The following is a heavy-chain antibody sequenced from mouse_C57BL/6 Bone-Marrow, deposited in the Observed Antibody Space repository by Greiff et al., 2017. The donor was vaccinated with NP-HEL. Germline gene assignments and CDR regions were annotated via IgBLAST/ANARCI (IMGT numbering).Heavy chain of an antibody. CDR2: INPNYGTT. CDR3: ARYSNYEYYFDY. CDR1: GYSFPDYN. D-gene: IGHD2-5*01. J-gene: IGHJ2*01. Sequence: VHVKQSGPELVKPGASVKISCKASGYSFPDYNMNWVKQSNGKSLEWIGVINPNYGTTSYNQKFKGKATFTVDQSSSTAYMQLNSLTSEDAAVYYCARYSNYEYYFDYWGQGTTLTVSS. V-gene: IGHV1-39*01.